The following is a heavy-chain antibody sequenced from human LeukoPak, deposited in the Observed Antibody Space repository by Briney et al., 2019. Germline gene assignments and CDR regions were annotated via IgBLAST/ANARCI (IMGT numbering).Heavy chain of an antibody. CDR2: IYTSGST. J-gene: IGHJ6*03. CDR1: GGSLSSYH. CDR3: ARGVVVPAALGYYYYKDV. D-gene: IGHD2-2*01. Sequence: PSETLSLTCTVPGGSLSSYHWSWIWQPAGKGLEWIGRIYTSGSTNYNPSLKSRVTISVDKSKKEFSLKLSSVTAADTAVYYCARGVVVPAALGYYYYKDVWGKGTTVTVSS. V-gene: IGHV4-4*07.